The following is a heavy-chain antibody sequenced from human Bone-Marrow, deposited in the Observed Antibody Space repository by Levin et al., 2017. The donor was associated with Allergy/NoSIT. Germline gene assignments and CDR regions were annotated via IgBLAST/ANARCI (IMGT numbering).Heavy chain of an antibody. CDR2: VRYDGFYK. V-gene: IGHV3-30*02. CDR3: ARDIRDGYNGGTLDY. D-gene: IGHD5-24*01. J-gene: IGHJ4*02. Sequence: PGESLKISCAASGFTFDRYGMHWVRQAPGRGLEWLAIVRYDGFYKFYADSVKGRFTISRDNSKNTVYLEMNSLRAEDTAVYYCARDIRDGYNGGTLDYWGQGTLVTVSS. CDR1: GFTFDRYG.